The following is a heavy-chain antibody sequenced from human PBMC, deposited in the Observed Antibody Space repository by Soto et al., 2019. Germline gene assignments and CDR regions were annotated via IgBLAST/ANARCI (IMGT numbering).Heavy chain of an antibody. CDR1: GYSFSNYW. CDR2: IYPGDSET. D-gene: IGHD6-13*01. J-gene: IGHJ5*02. CDR3: ARRRAGNPDDWFDP. Sequence: PGESLKISCKGSGYSFSNYWIVWVRQMPGKGLEWVGIIYPGDSETKYSPSFQGQVTISADKSINTAYLQWISLKASYTAMYYCARRRAGNPDDWFDPWGQGTLVTVSS. V-gene: IGHV5-51*01.